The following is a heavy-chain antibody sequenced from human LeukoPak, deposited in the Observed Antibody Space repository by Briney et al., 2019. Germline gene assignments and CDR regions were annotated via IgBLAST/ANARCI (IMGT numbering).Heavy chain of an antibody. CDR1: GGSISSYY. V-gene: IGHV4-34*01. D-gene: IGHD3-10*01. CDR2: INHSGST. Sequence: ASETLSLTCTVSGGSISSYYWSWIRQPPGKGLEWIGEINHSGSTNYNPSLKSRVTISVDTSKNQFSLKLSSVTAADTAVYYCARGGFGELLSPFDYWGQGTLVTVSS. CDR3: ARGGFGELLSPFDY. J-gene: IGHJ4*02.